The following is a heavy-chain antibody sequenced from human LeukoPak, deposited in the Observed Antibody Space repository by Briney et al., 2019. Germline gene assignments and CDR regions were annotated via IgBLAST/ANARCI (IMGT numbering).Heavy chain of an antibody. J-gene: IGHJ4*02. V-gene: IGHV4-38-2*02. CDR1: GYSISSGYY. CDR3: AREGSSGRIDY. D-gene: IGHD6-19*01. Sequence: PSETLSLTCTVSGYSISSGYYWGWIRQPPGKGLEWIGSIYHSGSTYYNPSLKSRVTISVDTSKNQFSLKLSSVTAADTAVYYCAREGSSGRIDYWGQGTLVTVSS. CDR2: IYHSGST.